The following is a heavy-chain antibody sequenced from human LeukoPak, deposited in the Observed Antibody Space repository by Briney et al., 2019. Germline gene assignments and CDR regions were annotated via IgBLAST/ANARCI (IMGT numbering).Heavy chain of an antibody. CDR3: ARVKYDSSEWYFDL. J-gene: IGHJ2*01. CDR2: IYYSGST. Sequence: SETLSLTCTVSGGSISSSSYYWGWIRQPPGKGLEWIGSIYYSGSTYYNPSLKSRVTMSVDTSKNQFSLKLSSVTAADTAVYYCARVKYDSSEWYFDLWGRGTLVTVSS. CDR1: GGSISSSSYY. D-gene: IGHD3-22*01. V-gene: IGHV4-39*07.